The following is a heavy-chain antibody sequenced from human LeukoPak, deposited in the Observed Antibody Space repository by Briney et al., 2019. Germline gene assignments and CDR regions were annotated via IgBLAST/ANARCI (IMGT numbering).Heavy chain of an antibody. J-gene: IGHJ6*03. Sequence: SVKVSCKASGGTFSSYAISWVRQAPGQGLEWMGGIIPIFGTANYAQKFQGRVTITTDDSTSTAYMELSSLRSEDAAVYYCSLVLRFLEWLLRGYYYMDVWGKGTTVTVSS. CDR2: IIPIFGTA. CDR1: GGTFSSYA. CDR3: SLVLRFLEWLLRGYYYMDV. D-gene: IGHD3-3*01. V-gene: IGHV1-69*05.